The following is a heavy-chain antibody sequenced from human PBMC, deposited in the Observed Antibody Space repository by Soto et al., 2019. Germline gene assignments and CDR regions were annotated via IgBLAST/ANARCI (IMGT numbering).Heavy chain of an antibody. CDR2: IWHDGGNK. J-gene: IGHJ4*02. V-gene: IGHV3-33*01. CDR3: ARDGDVNTGFGKDY. Sequence: QVQLVESGGGVVQPGRSLRLSCAASGFTFSRYGMHWVSQAPGKGLAWVAFIWHDGGNKFYAEYVKGRFTISRDNSKNTLYLQMTSLSAEDTAMYYCARDGDVNTGFGKDYWGQGTLVTVSS. CDR1: GFTFSRYG. D-gene: IGHD3-16*01.